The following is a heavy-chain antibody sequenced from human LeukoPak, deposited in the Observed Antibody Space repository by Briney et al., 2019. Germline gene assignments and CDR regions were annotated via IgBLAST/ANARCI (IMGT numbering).Heavy chain of an antibody. V-gene: IGHV3-23*01. J-gene: IGHJ4*02. CDR3: AKDQGYYYDTSGYYYWSY. D-gene: IGHD3-22*01. CDR1: GFTFSSYA. Sequence: PGGSLRLSCAASGFTFSSYAMNWVRQAPGKGLEWVSGISGSGSITYYADSVKGRFTISRDNSKNTLYLQMNSLSAEDTAVYYCAKDQGYYYDTSGYYYWSYWGQGTLVTVSS. CDR2: ISGSGSIT.